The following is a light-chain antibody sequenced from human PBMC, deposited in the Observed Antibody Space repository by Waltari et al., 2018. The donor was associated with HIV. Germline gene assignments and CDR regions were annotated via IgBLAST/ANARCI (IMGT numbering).Light chain of an antibody. CDR2: DTH. V-gene: IGLV7-46*01. Sequence: QAVVTQEPPLTVSPGGTILLTCAPSTGHVTHRPYPYWFPQRPGQAPRTLIFDTHHRHPWTPARFSGFLLGDKAVLTLSGAQVEDEADYFCLLSFGDSRIFGGGTKLTVL. J-gene: IGLJ2*01. CDR1: TGHVTHRPY. CDR3: LLSFGDSRI.